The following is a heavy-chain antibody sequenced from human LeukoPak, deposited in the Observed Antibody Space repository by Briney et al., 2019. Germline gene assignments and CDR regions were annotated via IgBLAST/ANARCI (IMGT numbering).Heavy chain of an antibody. CDR3: ARDLSDYYDSSGLDP. CDR1: GGSISSYY. CDR2: IYYSGST. Sequence: SETLSLTCTVSGGSISSYYWSWIRQPPGKGLEWIGYIYYSGSTNYNPSLKSRVTISVDTSKNQFSLKLSSVTAADTAVYYCARDLSDYYDSSGLDPSGQGTLVTVCS. V-gene: IGHV4-59*01. J-gene: IGHJ5*02. D-gene: IGHD3-22*01.